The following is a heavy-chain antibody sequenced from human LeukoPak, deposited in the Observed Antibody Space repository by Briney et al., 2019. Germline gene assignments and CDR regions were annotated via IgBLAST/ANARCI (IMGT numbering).Heavy chain of an antibody. J-gene: IGHJ4*02. CDR3: ARDRAWNYFGY. CDR1: GFTFSRHG. Sequence: GGSLRLSCAPSGFTFSRHGMHWVRQAPGKGLEWVAIISNDGSRKYYAHSVEGRFTISRDNSKNTLYLQMDSLRAEDTAVYYCARDRAWNYFGYWGQGTLVTVSS. D-gene: IGHD3-3*01. CDR2: ISNDGSRK. V-gene: IGHV3-30*03.